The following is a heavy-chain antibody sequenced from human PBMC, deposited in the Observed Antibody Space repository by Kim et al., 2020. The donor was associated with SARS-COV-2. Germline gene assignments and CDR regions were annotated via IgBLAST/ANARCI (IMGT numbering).Heavy chain of an antibody. D-gene: IGHD4-17*01. CDR3: ARVKSTVDY. CDR1: GGSFSGYY. V-gene: IGHV4-34*01. Sequence: SETLSLTCAVYGGSFSGYYWSWIRQPPGKGLEWIGEINHSGSTNYNPSLKSRVTISVDTSKNQFSLKLSSVTAADTAVYYCARVKSTVDYWGQGTLVTVS. J-gene: IGHJ4*02. CDR2: INHSGST.